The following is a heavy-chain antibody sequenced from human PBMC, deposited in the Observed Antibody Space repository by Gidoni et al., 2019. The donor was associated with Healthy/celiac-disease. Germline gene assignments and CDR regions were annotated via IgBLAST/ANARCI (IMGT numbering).Heavy chain of an antibody. V-gene: IGHV4-59*01. CDR2: IYYSGST. J-gene: IGHJ6*02. Sequence: QVQLQESGPGLVKPSETLSLTCTVSGGSISSYYWSWIRQPPGKGLEWIGYIYYSGSTNYNPSLKSRVTISVDTSKNQFSLKLSSVTAADTAVYYCARVSYSSWDYYGMDVWGQGTTVTVSS. CDR3: ARVSYSSWDYYGMDV. CDR1: GGSISSYY. D-gene: IGHD6-6*01.